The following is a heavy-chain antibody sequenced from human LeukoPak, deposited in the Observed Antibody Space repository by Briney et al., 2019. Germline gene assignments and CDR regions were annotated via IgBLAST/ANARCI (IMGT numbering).Heavy chain of an antibody. CDR3: ATTRRYYYDTSGPDAFDL. CDR2: INPNRCGT. J-gene: IGHJ3*01. CDR1: GYTFTGYY. D-gene: IGHD3-22*01. Sequence: ASVTVSCKASGYTFTGYYIHWVRQAPGQGLEWMGWINPNRCGTNHEQNFQGSITMTRDTSIRTAYMELSRLRSHDTAVYYCATTRRYYYDTSGPDAFDLWGQGTMVSVSS. V-gene: IGHV1-2*02.